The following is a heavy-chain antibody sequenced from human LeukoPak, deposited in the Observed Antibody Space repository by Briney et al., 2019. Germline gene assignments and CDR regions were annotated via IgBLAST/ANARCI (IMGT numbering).Heavy chain of an antibody. V-gene: IGHV4-4*02. Sequence: AETLSLTCAVSGGSITSSNWWSWVRQPPGKGLEWFGEIYYTGNTNYNPSLKSRVTISVDKSNNQFSLNLSSVTAADTAAYYCAKSNAWDWFDPWGQGTLVTVSS. D-gene: IGHD4-11*01. J-gene: IGHJ5*02. CDR3: AKSNAWDWFDP. CDR1: GGSITSSNW. CDR2: IYYTGNT.